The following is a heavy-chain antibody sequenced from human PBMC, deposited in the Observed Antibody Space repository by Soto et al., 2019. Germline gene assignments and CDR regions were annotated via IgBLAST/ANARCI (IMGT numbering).Heavy chain of an antibody. Sequence: PSETLSLTCTVSGGSISSSSYYWGWIRQPPGKGLEWIGSIYYSGSTYYNPSLKSRVTISVDTSKIQFSLKLSSVTAADTAVYYCARQQLAGDHFDYWGQGTLVTVSS. CDR2: IYYSGST. D-gene: IGHD6-19*01. CDR1: GGSISSSSYY. V-gene: IGHV4-39*01. CDR3: ARQQLAGDHFDY. J-gene: IGHJ4*02.